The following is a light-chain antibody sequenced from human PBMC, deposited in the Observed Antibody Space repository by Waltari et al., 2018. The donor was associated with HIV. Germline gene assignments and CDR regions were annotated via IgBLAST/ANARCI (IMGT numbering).Light chain of an antibody. V-gene: IGLV3-25*03. J-gene: IGLJ2*01. CDR3: QSADSSGTYVV. CDR1: AVPQPD. CDR2: KDS. Sequence: SYQLTQPPSVPVSPGQTARNPCSGAAVPQPDAYLYQEKPGQAPGLVIYKDSKRPAGIPERFSGSSSGTPVTLNISGVQAEDETDYYCQSADSSGTYVVFGGGTKLTVL.